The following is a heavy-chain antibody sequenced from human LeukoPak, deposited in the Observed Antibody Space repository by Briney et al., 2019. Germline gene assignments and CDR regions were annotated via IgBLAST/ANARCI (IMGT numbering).Heavy chain of an antibody. CDR1: GFTFSSYA. J-gene: IGHJ6*02. CDR3: AREERLNWDYYYYGMDV. V-gene: IGHV3-23*01. Sequence: PGGSLRLSCAASGFTFSSYAMSWVRQAPGKGLEWVSAISGSGGSTYYADSVKGRFTISRDNSKNTLYLQMNSLRAEDTAVYYCAREERLNWDYYYYGMDVWGQGTTVTVSS. CDR2: ISGSGGST. D-gene: IGHD6-25*01.